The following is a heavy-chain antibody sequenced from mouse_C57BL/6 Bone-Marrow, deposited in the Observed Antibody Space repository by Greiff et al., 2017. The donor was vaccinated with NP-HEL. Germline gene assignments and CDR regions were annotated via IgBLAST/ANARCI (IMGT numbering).Heavy chain of an antibody. CDR1: GYTFTSYW. D-gene: IGHD3-2*02. CDR3: AREGTAQAPLDY. Sequence: VQLQQSGAELVMPGASVKLSCKASGYTFTSYWMHWVKQRPGQGLEWIGEIDPSDSYTNYNQKFKGKSTLTVDKSSSTAYMQLSSLTSEDSAVYYCAREGTAQAPLDYWGQGTTLTVSS. CDR2: IDPSDSYT. V-gene: IGHV1-69*01. J-gene: IGHJ2*01.